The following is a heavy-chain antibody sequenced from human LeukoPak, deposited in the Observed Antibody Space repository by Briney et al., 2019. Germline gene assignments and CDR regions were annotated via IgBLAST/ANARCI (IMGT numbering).Heavy chain of an antibody. CDR2: IHTNTGNP. CDR3: ARDPYTSSSWYRGRANNWFDP. D-gene: IGHD6-13*01. CDR1: GYTFTTYP. V-gene: IGHV7-4-1*02. J-gene: IGHJ5*02. Sequence: ASVKVSCKASGYTFTTYPMNWERQAPGQGLEWMGWIHTNTGNPTYAQGFTGRFVFSLDTSVSTAYLQISSLKADDTAVYYCARDPYTSSSWYRGRANNWFDPWGQGTLVTVSS.